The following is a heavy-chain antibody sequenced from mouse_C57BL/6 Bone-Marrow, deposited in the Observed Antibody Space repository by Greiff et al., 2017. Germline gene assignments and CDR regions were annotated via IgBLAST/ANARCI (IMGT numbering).Heavy chain of an antibody. D-gene: IGHD1-1*01. Sequence: QVQLKQSGAELVKPGASVKISCKASGYAFSSYWMNWVKQRPGKGLEWIGQIYPGDGDTNYNGKFKGKATLTADKSSSTAYMQLSSLTSEDSAVYFCARDYYGPWFAYWGQGTLVTVSA. J-gene: IGHJ3*01. CDR2: IYPGDGDT. CDR1: GYAFSSYW. CDR3: ARDYYGPWFAY. V-gene: IGHV1-80*01.